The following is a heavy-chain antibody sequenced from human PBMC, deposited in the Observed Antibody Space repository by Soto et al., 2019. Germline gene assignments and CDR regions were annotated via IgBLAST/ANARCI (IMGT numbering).Heavy chain of an antibody. J-gene: IGHJ5*02. Sequence: ASVKVSCKASGYTFTSYYMHWVRQAPGQGLEWMGIINPSGGSTSYAQKFQGRVTMTRNTSTSTAYMELSSLRSEDTAVYYCARGRRAKYCSGGSCYWFDPCCQGTLVTVSS. CDR1: GYTFTSYY. CDR2: INPSGGST. D-gene: IGHD2-15*01. CDR3: ARGRRAKYCSGGSCYWFDP. V-gene: IGHV1-46*01.